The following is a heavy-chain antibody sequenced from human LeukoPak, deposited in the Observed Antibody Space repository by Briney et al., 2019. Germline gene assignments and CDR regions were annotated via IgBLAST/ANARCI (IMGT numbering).Heavy chain of an antibody. Sequence: SQTLSLTCTVSGGSISSGSYYWSWIRQPAGKGLEWIGRIYNSGSTNYNPSLKSRVTISGDTSKNQFSLKLSSVTAADTAVYYCARGGLRFLEWSTVFDYWGQGTLVTVSS. CDR3: ARGGLRFLEWSTVFDY. V-gene: IGHV4-61*02. CDR1: GGSISSGSYY. D-gene: IGHD3-3*01. J-gene: IGHJ4*02. CDR2: IYNSGST.